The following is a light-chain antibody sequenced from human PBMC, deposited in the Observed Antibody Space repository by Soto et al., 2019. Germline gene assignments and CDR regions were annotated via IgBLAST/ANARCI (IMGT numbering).Light chain of an antibody. CDR3: QQYHNWPPWT. Sequence: EIVLTQSPGTLSLSPGERVTLSCRASQSISSSYLAWYQQKPGQAPRLLIYGASTRATGIPARFSGSGSGTEFTLTISSPQSEDFAVYYCQQYHNWPPWTFGQGTKVDIK. CDR1: QSISSSY. J-gene: IGKJ1*01. V-gene: IGKV3-15*01. CDR2: GAS.